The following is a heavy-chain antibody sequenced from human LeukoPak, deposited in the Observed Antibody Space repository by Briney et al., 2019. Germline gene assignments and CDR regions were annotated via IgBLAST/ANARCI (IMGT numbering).Heavy chain of an antibody. V-gene: IGHV3-21*04. J-gene: IGHJ6*02. Sequence: GGSLRLSCAASGFTFSSYTMNWVRQAPGKGLKWVSSITSNSGSIYYADSVKGRFTISRDNAKNSLFLQMNSLRAEDTAVYYCAKDRAPLPAAIDYGMDVWGQGTTVTVSS. D-gene: IGHD2-2*01. CDR3: AKDRAPLPAAIDYGMDV. CDR1: GFTFSSYT. CDR2: ITSNSGSI.